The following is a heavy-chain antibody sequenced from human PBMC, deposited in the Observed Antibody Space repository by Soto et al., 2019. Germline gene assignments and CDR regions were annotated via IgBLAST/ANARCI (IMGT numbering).Heavy chain of an antibody. CDR1: GAPIGRNCYY. J-gene: IGHJ4*02. CDR2: IYPSGST. V-gene: IGHV4-39*07. D-gene: IGHD3-10*01. CDR3: ARGLVVRGVIKNYFDY. Sequence: SETLSLTCNVSGAPIGRNCYYWGWIRQPPGKGLEWIGGIYPSGSTNYNPSLKSRVTISVDTSNNQFSLKLSSVTAADTAVYYCARGLVVRGVIKNYFDYWGQGTLVTVSS.